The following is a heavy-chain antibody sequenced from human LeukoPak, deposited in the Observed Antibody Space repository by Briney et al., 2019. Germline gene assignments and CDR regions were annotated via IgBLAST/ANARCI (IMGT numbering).Heavy chain of an antibody. V-gene: IGHV4-4*07. Sequence: SETLSLTCTVSGGSISNYFWSWIRQPAGKGLEWIGRIHDNGDSNHNPSLKSRVTMSLDTSRNQVSLKLATVTSADAAVDYWSRAPSGCGGTCPSDHWGPGTQATVSS. CDR2: IHDNGDS. J-gene: IGHJ4*02. CDR1: GGSISNYF. D-gene: IGHD2-15*01. CDR3: SRAPSGCGGTCPSDH.